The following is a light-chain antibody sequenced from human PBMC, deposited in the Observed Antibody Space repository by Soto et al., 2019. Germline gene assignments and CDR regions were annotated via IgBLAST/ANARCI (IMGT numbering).Light chain of an antibody. J-gene: IGKJ5*01. CDR2: LGS. Sequence: DTVMTQSPLSLPVTPGEPASISCSSSQSLLLSNGYNYLDWYLQKPGQSPQLLIYLGSNRASGVPDRFSGSGSGTHFTLKISRVEAEDVGVYYCMQTLQSPRTCGQGTRLEIK. CDR3: MQTLQSPRT. V-gene: IGKV2-28*01. CDR1: QSLLLSNGYNY.